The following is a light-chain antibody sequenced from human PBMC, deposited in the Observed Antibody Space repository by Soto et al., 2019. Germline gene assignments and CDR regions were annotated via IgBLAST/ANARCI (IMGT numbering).Light chain of an antibody. CDR2: LGS. CDR3: MQALQTPPT. V-gene: IGKV2-28*01. J-gene: IGKJ1*01. Sequence: DIVMTQSPLSLPVTPGEPASISCRSSQSLLHSNGYNYLDWYLQKPGQSPQLLIYLGSNRASGVSERFRGSGSGTDFTLKISRVEAEDVGVYYCMQALQTPPTFGQGTKVEIE. CDR1: QSLLHSNGYNY.